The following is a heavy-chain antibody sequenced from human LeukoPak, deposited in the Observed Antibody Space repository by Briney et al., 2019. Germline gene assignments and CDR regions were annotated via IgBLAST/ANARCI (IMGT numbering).Heavy chain of an antibody. V-gene: IGHV4-59*01. Sequence: SETLSLTCSVSGGYITEYYWSWIRQAPGKGLEWIGYIYHTGGTNYNPSLKSRVTISLDSSKKQLSLRLSSVTAADTAVYYCARDGDGGDAYRTYFDHWGQGALITVSS. CDR2: IYHTGGT. CDR3: ARDGDGGDAYRTYFDH. D-gene: IGHD5-24*01. CDR1: GGYITEYY. J-gene: IGHJ4*02.